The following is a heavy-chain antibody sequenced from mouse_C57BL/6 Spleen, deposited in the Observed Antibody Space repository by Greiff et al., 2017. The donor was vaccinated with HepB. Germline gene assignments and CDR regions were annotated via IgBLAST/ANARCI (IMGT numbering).Heavy chain of an antibody. D-gene: IGHD2-4*01. Sequence: DVKLVESGGGLVKPGGSLKLSCAASGFTFSSYTMSWVRQTPEKRLEWVATISGGGGNTYYPDSVKGRFTISRDNAKNTLYLQMSSLRSEDTALYYCARSSYDYDGGFFAYWGQGTLFTVSA. V-gene: IGHV5-9*01. CDR2: ISGGGGNT. CDR3: ARSSYDYDGGFFAY. J-gene: IGHJ3*01. CDR1: GFTFSSYT.